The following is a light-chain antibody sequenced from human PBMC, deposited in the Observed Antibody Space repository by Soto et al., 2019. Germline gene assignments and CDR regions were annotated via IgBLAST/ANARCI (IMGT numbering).Light chain of an antibody. CDR1: QDISNY. CDR2: DAS. CDR3: QQYDNLPPL. V-gene: IGKV1-33*01. Sequence: DIQMTQSPSSLSASVGDRVTITCQASQDISNYLNWYQQKPGKAPKLLIYDASNLETGVPSRFSGSGSGTDFTFTISSLLPEDIATYYCQQYDNLPPLFGQGTKLEIK. J-gene: IGKJ2*01.